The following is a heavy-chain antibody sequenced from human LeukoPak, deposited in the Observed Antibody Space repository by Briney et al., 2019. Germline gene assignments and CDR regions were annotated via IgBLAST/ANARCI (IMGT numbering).Heavy chain of an antibody. CDR2: SYYNGNT. D-gene: IGHD4-17*01. CDR1: GGSITNYY. J-gene: IGHJ4*02. Sequence: SETLSLTCTVSGGSITNYYWSWIRQPPGKGLEWIGFSYYNGNTNYNPSLKSRVTISVDMSKNQFSLSLRSVTAADTAVYYCARAEDYGDSYYFDYWGQGTLVTVSS. CDR3: ARAEDYGDSYYFDY. V-gene: IGHV4-59*01.